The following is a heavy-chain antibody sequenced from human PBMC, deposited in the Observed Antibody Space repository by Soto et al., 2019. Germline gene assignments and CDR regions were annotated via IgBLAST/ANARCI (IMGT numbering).Heavy chain of an antibody. J-gene: IGHJ4*02. Sequence: ASVKVSCKASGYTFTSYGISWVRQAPGQGPEWVGWVSAYIGTTYYAQKLQGRVTMTADTSTNTAYMELRSLRSDDTAVYYCARGISAGVDYWGQGTLVTVSS. CDR3: ARGISAGVDY. V-gene: IGHV1-18*01. CDR1: GYTFTSYG. CDR2: VSAYIGTT. D-gene: IGHD1-26*01.